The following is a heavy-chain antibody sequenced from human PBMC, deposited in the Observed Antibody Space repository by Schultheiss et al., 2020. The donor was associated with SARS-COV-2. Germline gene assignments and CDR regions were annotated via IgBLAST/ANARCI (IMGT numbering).Heavy chain of an antibody. Sequence: GGSLRLSCAASGFTFSSYGMHWVRQAPGKGLEWVAVIWYDGSNKYYADSVKGRFTISRDNSKNTLYLQMNSLRAEDTAVYYCAREGFPITMVRGPYAGSPLVSGSDYYYGMDVWGQGTTVTVSS. CDR1: GFTFSSYG. V-gene: IGHV3-33*01. J-gene: IGHJ6*02. CDR2: IWYDGSNK. D-gene: IGHD3-10*01. CDR3: AREGFPITMVRGPYAGSPLVSGSDYYYGMDV.